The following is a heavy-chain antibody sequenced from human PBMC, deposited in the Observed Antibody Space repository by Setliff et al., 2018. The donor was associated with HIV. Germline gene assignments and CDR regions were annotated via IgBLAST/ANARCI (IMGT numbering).Heavy chain of an antibody. CDR2: INHSGST. V-gene: IGHV4-34*01. J-gene: IGHJ4*01. D-gene: IGHD3-3*01. CDR1: GGSFSAYH. CDR3: ARGRDYTGSWFRPFYLDF. Sequence: AETLSLTCAVYGGSFSAYHWSWIRQTPGKGLEWLGEINHSGSTAYNLALESRVSMSIDTSKNQFSLKLTSVTAADTAIYYCARGRDYTGSWFRPFYLDFWGHGNLVTVS.